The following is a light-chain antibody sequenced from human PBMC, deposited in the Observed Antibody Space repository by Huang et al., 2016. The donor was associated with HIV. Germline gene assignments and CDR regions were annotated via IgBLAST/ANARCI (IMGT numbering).Light chain of an antibody. CDR2: AAS. V-gene: IGKV3-20*01. CDR1: QIIGNTY. CDR3: QQLRT. Sequence: EVVLTQSPGTLSLSPGERATLSCRSSQIIGNTYLAWYQQKPGQAPRLLIYAASTRATDIPDRFGGRGSGTDVALIISRLEPEDVAIYYCQQLRTFGQGTKLGIK. J-gene: IGKJ2*01.